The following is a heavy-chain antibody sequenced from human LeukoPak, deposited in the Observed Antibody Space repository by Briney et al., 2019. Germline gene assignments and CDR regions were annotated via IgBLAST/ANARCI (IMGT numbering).Heavy chain of an antibody. V-gene: IGHV3-30*02. CDR1: GFTFSTYG. CDR2: IRYVGINK. J-gene: IGHJ5*02. CDR3: ARGAALTPYNWFDP. Sequence: GGSLRLSCAASGFTFSTYGMHWVRQAPGKGLEWVSFIRYVGINKYYADSVKGRFTISRDNSKNTLYLQMNSLRPEDTALYYCARGAALTPYNWFDPWGQGTLVTVSS. D-gene: IGHD4/OR15-4a*01.